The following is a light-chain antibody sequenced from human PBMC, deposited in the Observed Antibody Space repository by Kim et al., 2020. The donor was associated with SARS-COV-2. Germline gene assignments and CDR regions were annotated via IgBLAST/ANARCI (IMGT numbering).Light chain of an antibody. CDR3: QHYTDWPH. V-gene: IGKV3-15*01. CDR1: QRVSDN. J-gene: IGKJ2*01. CDR2: GAS. Sequence: AGAPGESVTLSGRARQRVSDNLAWYQHKPGQAPRLLIYGASTRATGVPDRCRGSGSGTEFTLTISSLQSEDFAVYFCQHYTDWPHFGQGTKLEI.